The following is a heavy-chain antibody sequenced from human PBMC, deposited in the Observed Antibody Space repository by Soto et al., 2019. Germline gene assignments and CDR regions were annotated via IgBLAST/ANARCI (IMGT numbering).Heavy chain of an antibody. Sequence: TGGSLRLSCAASGFTVSSNYMSWVRQAPGKGLEWISIIYSAGNTYYADSVKGRFTISRDSSKNTLYLQMNSLRAEDTAVYYCARLDSSGYYPIDYWGQGTLVTVSS. V-gene: IGHV3-66*01. CDR3: ARLDSSGYYPIDY. D-gene: IGHD3-22*01. CDR1: GFTVSSNY. CDR2: IYSAGNT. J-gene: IGHJ4*02.